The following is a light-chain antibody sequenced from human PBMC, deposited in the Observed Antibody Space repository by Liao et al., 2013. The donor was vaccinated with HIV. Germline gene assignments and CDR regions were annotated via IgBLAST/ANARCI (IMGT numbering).Light chain of an antibody. CDR2: QDT. J-gene: IGLJ3*02. Sequence: YELTQAPSVSVSPGQTASITCSGDKLGDKYACWYQQKPGQSPVLVIYQDTNRPSGIPERFSGSKFGNSAILTISGTQAMDEADYYCQAWDSSTYWVFGGGTKLTVL. CDR3: QAWDSSTYWV. CDR1: KLGDKY. V-gene: IGLV3-1*01.